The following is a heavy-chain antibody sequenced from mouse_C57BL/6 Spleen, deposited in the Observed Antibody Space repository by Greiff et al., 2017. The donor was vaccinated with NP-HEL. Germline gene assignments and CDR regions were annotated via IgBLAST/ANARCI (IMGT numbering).Heavy chain of an antibody. J-gene: IGHJ2*01. CDR3: ARSKDYYGSSPDD. CDR1: GYTFTSYW. V-gene: IGHV1-69*01. Sequence: VQLQQPGAELVMPGASVKLSCKASGYTFTSYWMHWVKQRPGQGLEWIGEIDPSDSYTNYNQKFKGKSTLTVDKSSSTAYMQLSSLTSEDSAVYYCARSKDYYGSSPDDWGQGTTLTVSS. CDR2: IDPSDSYT. D-gene: IGHD1-1*01.